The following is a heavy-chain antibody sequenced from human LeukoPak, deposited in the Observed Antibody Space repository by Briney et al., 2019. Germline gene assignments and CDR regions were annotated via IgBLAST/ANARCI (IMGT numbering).Heavy chain of an antibody. J-gene: IGHJ3*02. CDR3: ARGEASYYDFWSGERQDAFDI. CDR1: GFTFSSYS. V-gene: IGHV3-21*01. CDR2: ISSSSSYM. Sequence: GGSLRLSCAVSGFTFSSYSMNWVRQAPGKGLEWVSSISSSSSYMYYADSVRGQFTISRDNVKNSLYLQMNSLRAEDTAVYYCARGEASYYDFWSGERQDAFDIWGQGTMVTASS. D-gene: IGHD3-3*01.